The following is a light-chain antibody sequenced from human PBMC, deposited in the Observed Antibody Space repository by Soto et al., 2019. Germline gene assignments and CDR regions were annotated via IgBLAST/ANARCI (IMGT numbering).Light chain of an antibody. CDR1: QAITDY. Sequence: DIQMTQSPSSLSASVGDRVTITCRASQAITDYLAWYQQKPGQVPNLLIFAASTLQSGVPSRFSGSGSGTEFTLTITSLQPDDFATYYCQQYNSYPWTFGQGTKVDIK. V-gene: IGKV1-27*01. CDR3: QQYNSYPWT. J-gene: IGKJ1*01. CDR2: AAS.